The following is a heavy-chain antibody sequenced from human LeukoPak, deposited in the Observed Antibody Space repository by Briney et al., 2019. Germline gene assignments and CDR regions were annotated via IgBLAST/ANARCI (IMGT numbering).Heavy chain of an antibody. J-gene: IGHJ4*02. CDR3: ARKRAWFGEFLDFPTFDY. V-gene: IGHV3-30*04. Sequence: GGSLRLSRAASGFTFSSYAMHWVRQAPGKGLEWVAVISYDGSNKYYADSVKGRFTISRDNSKNTLYLQMNSLRAEDTAVYYCARKRAWFGEFLDFPTFDYWGQGTLVTVSS. D-gene: IGHD3-10*01. CDR1: GFTFSSYA. CDR2: ISYDGSNK.